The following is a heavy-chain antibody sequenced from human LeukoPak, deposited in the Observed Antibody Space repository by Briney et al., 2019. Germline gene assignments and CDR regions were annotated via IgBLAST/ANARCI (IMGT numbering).Heavy chain of an antibody. Sequence: SQTLSLTCTVSGGSISSGDYYWGWIRQPPGKGLEWIGYIYYSGSTYYNPSLKSRITISVDTSKNQFSLKLSSVTAADTAVYYCARVQGDYGLKCLDYWGQGTLVTVSS. CDR3: ARVQGDYGLKCLDY. CDR1: GGSISSGDYY. V-gene: IGHV4-30-4*01. D-gene: IGHD4-17*01. CDR2: IYYSGST. J-gene: IGHJ4*02.